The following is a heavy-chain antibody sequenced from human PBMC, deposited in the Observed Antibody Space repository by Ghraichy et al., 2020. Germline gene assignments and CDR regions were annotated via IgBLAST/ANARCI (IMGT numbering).Heavy chain of an antibody. CDR2: ISYDGSNK. Sequence: GESLNISCAASGFTFSSYAMHWVRQAPGKGLEWVAVISYDGSNKYYADSVKGRFTISRDNSKNTLYLQMNSLRAEDTAVYYCARAGPLGYCSGGSCYSFFYWGQGTLVTVSS. V-gene: IGHV3-30-3*01. CDR1: GFTFSSYA. D-gene: IGHD2-15*01. CDR3: ARAGPLGYCSGGSCYSFFY. J-gene: IGHJ4*02.